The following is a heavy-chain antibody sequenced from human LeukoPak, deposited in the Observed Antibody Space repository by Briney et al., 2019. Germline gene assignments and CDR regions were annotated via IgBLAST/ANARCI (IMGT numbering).Heavy chain of an antibody. Sequence: KGGESLKISCKGSGYSFTSYWIGWVRQMPGKGLEWMGINYPGDSDTRYSPSFQGQVTISADKSISTAYLQWSSLKASDTAMYYCARLPYCTNGVCYTISSAFDIWGQGTMVTVSS. CDR2: NYPGDSDT. CDR1: GYSFTSYW. D-gene: IGHD2-8*01. J-gene: IGHJ3*02. V-gene: IGHV5-51*01. CDR3: ARLPYCTNGVCYTISSAFDI.